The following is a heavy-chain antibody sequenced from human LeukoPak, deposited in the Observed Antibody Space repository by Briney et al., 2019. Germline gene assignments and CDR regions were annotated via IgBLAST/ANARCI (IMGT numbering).Heavy chain of an antibody. Sequence: KTSETLSLTCTVSGDSITINDHYWAWIRQPPGEGLEWIGSIHYTGTAYYNPSLKNRVTISIDTSKSQFSLELSSVTAADTALYYCARDYGGWYYFDYWGQGTLVTVSS. D-gene: IGHD6-19*01. J-gene: IGHJ4*02. V-gene: IGHV4-39*07. CDR3: ARDYGGWYYFDY. CDR1: GDSITINDHY. CDR2: IHYTGTA.